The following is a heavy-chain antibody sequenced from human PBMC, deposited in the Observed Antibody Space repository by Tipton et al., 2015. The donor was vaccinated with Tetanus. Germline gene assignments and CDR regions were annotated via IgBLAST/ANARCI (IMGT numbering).Heavy chain of an antibody. CDR1: GFTFNDYA. J-gene: IGHJ4*02. V-gene: IGHV3-9*01. CDR2: ISWNSGSI. D-gene: IGHD6-13*01. Sequence: SLRLSCAASGFTFNDYAMHWVRQAPGKGLEWVSGISWNSGSIGYADPVKGRFTISRDNAKNSLYLQMNSLRAEDTALYYCAKHIFGMEQQLRPSFDYWGQGTLVTVSS. CDR3: AKHIFGMEQQLRPSFDY.